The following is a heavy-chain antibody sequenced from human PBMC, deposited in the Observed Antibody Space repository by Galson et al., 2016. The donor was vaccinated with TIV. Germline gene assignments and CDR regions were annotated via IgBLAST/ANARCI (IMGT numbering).Heavy chain of an antibody. V-gene: IGHV4-34*01. Sequence: SETLSLTCAVYGGSFSNYYWSWIRQPPGKGLEWIGEINHSGSSNYNPSLKRRVTISVDTSKNQFSLKLNSVTAADTAVYYCARQATTTTWSFDYWGQGPLVTVSS. D-gene: IGHD4-11*01. CDR3: ARQATTTTWSFDY. CDR2: INHSGSS. J-gene: IGHJ4*02. CDR1: GGSFSNYY.